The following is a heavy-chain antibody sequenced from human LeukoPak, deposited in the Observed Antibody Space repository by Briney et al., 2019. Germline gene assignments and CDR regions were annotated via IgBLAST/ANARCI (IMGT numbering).Heavy chain of an antibody. J-gene: IGHJ6*02. CDR3: AKDPDYGDYVGYYYYYGMDV. V-gene: IGHV3-30*18. CDR2: ISYDGSNK. D-gene: IGHD4-17*01. CDR1: GFTFSSYG. Sequence: SCKASGFTFSSYGMHWVRQAPGKGLEWVAVISYDGSNKYYADSVKGRLTISRDNSKNTLYLQMNSLRAEDTAVYYCAKDPDYGDYVGYYYYYGMDVWGQGTTVTVSS.